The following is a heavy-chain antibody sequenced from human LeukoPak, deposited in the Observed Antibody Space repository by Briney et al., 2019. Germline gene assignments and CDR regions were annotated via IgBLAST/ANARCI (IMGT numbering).Heavy chain of an antibody. CDR2: IYTSGST. V-gene: IGHV4-61*02. D-gene: IGHD6-13*01. J-gene: IGHJ4*02. CDR3: ARGSSSSWTPGGY. Sequence: SETLSLTCTVSGYSISSGYYWSWIRQPAGKGLEWIGRIYTSGSTNYNPSLKSRVTISVDTSKNQFSLKLSSVTAADTAVYYCARGSSSSWTPGGYWGQGTLVTVSS. CDR1: GYSISSGYY.